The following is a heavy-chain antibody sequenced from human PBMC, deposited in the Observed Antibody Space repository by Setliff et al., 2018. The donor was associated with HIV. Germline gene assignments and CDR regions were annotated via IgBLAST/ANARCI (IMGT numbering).Heavy chain of an antibody. V-gene: IGHV4-61*02. J-gene: IGHJ4*02. CDR2: IYSNGNT. CDR3: VREGVRRGLGSGSFRYRAYYFDQ. CDR1: GGSISSRSYY. Sequence: PSETLSLTCTVSGGSISSRSYYWSWLRQPAGKGLEWIGRIYSNGNTDYNPSLKSRVTISVDTSKNQFSLNLRSVTAADTAVYYCVREGVRRGLGSGSFRYRAYYFDQWGQGTLVTVSS. D-gene: IGHD3-10*01.